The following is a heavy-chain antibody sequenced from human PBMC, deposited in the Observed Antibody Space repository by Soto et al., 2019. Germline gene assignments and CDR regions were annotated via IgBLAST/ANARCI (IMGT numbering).Heavy chain of an antibody. CDR3: ARTPLLGSVERGDFES. CDR1: GFTFVSYT. D-gene: IGHD1-1*01. Sequence: EVQLVESGGGLVKPGESLRLSCVASGFTFVSYTFNWVRQAPGKGMEWVASISQGGADIHYADTVKGRFIISRDRAENSVLLKMESPRDEAAAVYSCARTPLLGSVERGDFESWGQGTLVTVSS. V-gene: IGHV3-21*01. J-gene: IGHJ4*02. CDR2: ISQGGADI.